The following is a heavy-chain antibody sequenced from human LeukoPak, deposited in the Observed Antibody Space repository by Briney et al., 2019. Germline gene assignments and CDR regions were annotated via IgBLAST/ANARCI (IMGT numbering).Heavy chain of an antibody. Sequence: SETLSLTCTVSGGSISSRRYYWGWIRQPPGKGLERIGSIYYSGSAYYTPSLKSRVTISVDTSKNQFSLKLSSVTAADTAVYYCARRGDGYNPPYYFDSWGQGTLVTVSS. J-gene: IGHJ4*02. V-gene: IGHV4-39*01. CDR1: GGSISSRRYY. CDR3: ARRGDGYNPPYYFDS. CDR2: IYYSGSA. D-gene: IGHD5-24*01.